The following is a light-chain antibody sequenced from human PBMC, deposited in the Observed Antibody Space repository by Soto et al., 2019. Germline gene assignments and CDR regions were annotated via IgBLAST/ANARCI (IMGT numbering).Light chain of an antibody. J-gene: IGLJ2*01. CDR1: SSDVGAYGY. V-gene: IGLV2-14*01. Sequence: QSALTQPASVSGSPGQSITISCTGTSSDVGAYGYVSWYQQHPGKAPKLMIYEVSYRPSGVSNRFSGSKSGNAASLTISGLHAEDEADYYCSSYTTSSTVVFGGGTKLTVL. CDR2: EVS. CDR3: SSYTTSSTVV.